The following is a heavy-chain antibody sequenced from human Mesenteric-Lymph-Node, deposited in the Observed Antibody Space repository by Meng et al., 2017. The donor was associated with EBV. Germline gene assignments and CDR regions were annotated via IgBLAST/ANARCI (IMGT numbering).Heavy chain of an antibody. Sequence: QVQLVQSGAEVEKPGALMKVSCKASGYSFSNYGISWVRQAPGQGLEWMGWINPYNGDTHYTQNFQGRVTMTTDSSTTTAYLELRSLRSDDTAVYYCAREETVTTGGIYWGQGTLVTVSS. V-gene: IGHV1-18*01. CDR3: AREETVTTGGIY. CDR2: INPYNGDT. J-gene: IGHJ4*02. D-gene: IGHD4-17*01. CDR1: GYSFSNYG.